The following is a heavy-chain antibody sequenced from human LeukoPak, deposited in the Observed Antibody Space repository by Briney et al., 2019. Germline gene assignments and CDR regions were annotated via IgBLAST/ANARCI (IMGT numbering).Heavy chain of an antibody. Sequence: ASVKVSCKASGYTFTSYDINWVRQATGQGLEWMGWMNPNSGNTGYAQKFQGRVTITRNTSISTAYMELGSLRSEDTAVYYCAGGHGSDPSDALDYWGQGTLVTVSS. CDR1: GYTFTSYD. V-gene: IGHV1-8*01. J-gene: IGHJ4*02. CDR3: AGGHGSDPSDALDY. CDR2: MNPNSGNT.